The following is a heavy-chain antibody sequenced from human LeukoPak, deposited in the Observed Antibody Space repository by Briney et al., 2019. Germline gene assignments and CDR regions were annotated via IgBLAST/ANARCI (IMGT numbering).Heavy chain of an antibody. Sequence: ASVKVSCKASGYTFTGYYMHWVRQAPGQGLEWMGWINPNSGVTEYAHKFQGRVTMTRDTSISTAYMDLSGLRSDDTAVYYCARGANYYESSGPPGYWGQGALVTVSS. CDR1: GYTFTGYY. CDR3: ARGANYYESSGPPGY. CDR2: INPNSGVT. D-gene: IGHD3-22*01. J-gene: IGHJ4*02. V-gene: IGHV1-2*02.